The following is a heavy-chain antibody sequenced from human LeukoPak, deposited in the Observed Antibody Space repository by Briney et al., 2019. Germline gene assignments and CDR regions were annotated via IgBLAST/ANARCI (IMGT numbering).Heavy chain of an antibody. V-gene: IGHV1-69*13. J-gene: IGHJ4*02. Sequence: GASVRVTCKASGDTFSSYAMSWVRQAPGQGLEWVGGIIPIFCTANYARKFQGRVTITADESTSTAYMELTSLRSEDTAVYYCARGRMAGTYVFDYWGQGTLVTVSS. D-gene: IGHD6-19*01. CDR1: GDTFSSYA. CDR3: ARGRMAGTYVFDY. CDR2: IIPIFCTA.